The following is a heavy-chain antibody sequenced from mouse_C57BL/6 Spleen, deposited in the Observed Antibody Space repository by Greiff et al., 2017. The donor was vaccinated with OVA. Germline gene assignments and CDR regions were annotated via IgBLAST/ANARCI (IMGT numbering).Heavy chain of an antibody. CDR1: GYTFTDYY. J-gene: IGHJ2*01. Sequence: VQLQQSGPELVKPGASVKISCKASGYTFTDYYMNWVKQSHGKSLEWIGDINPNNGGTSYNQKFKGKATLTVDKSSSTAYMELRSLTSEDSAVYYCARSWDVRDFDYWGQGTTLTVSS. CDR3: ARSWDVRDFDY. CDR2: INPNNGGT. V-gene: IGHV1-26*01. D-gene: IGHD4-1*01.